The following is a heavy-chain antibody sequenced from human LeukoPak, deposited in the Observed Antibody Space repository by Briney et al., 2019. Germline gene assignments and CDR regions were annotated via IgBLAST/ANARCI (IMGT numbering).Heavy chain of an antibody. CDR3: ARESADYVKGSFSDW. CDR1: GGSMKDYY. Sequence: SETLSLTCTVSGGSMKDYYWSWIRQPPGKGLEWIAYINDNGHSGYNPALESRVTISVDTSKNHFSLRLRSVTAADTAVYYCARESADYVKGSFSDWWGQGILVTVSS. J-gene: IGHJ4*02. V-gene: IGHV4-59*12. D-gene: IGHD3-16*01. CDR2: INDNGHS.